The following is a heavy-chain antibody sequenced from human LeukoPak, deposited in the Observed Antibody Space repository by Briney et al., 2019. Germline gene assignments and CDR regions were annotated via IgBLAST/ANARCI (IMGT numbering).Heavy chain of an antibody. Sequence: SETLSLTCTVSGGSISSYYWSWIRQPPGKGLEWVGYIYYSGSTNYNPSLQSRVTISVDTSKNQFSLKLSSVTAADTAVYYCARSPGTGWPRYYYYGMDVWGQGTPVTVSS. V-gene: IGHV4-59*01. D-gene: IGHD6-19*01. CDR1: GGSISSYY. J-gene: IGHJ6*02. CDR3: ARSPGTGWPRYYYYGMDV. CDR2: IYYSGST.